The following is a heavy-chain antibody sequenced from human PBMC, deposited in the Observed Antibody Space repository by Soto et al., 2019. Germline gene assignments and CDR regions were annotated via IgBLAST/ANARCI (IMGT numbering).Heavy chain of an antibody. D-gene: IGHD6-19*01. J-gene: IGHJ4*02. CDR3: AHIVVAGLGYYFDY. CDR2: IYWDDDK. Sequence: QITLKESGPTLVKPTQTLTLTCTFSGFSLSSTRMAVGWIRQPPGKALEWLALIYWDDDKRYSPFLKSRLTIPKDTSKNQGVLTMSNMAPVDTARYYCAHIVVAGLGYYFDYWGQGTLVTVSS. CDR1: GFSLSSTRMA. V-gene: IGHV2-5*02.